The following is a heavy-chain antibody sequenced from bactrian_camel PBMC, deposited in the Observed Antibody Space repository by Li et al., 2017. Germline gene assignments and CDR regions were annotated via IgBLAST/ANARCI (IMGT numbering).Heavy chain of an antibody. CDR1: HSTFTQFC. CDR2: VDVDGRT. D-gene: IGHD3*01. CDR3: AAEDQAPWDMGWICNYNS. J-gene: IGHJ4*01. V-gene: IGHV3S26*01. Sequence: HVQLVESGESSAQAGGSLRLSCAASHSTFTQFCVGWFRQSSEEEPEGLAAVDVDGRTSVADSVKGRFTLSKDNAKNTLYLRMDNLKPEDTALYTCAAEDQAPWDMGWICNYNSWGQGTQVTVS.